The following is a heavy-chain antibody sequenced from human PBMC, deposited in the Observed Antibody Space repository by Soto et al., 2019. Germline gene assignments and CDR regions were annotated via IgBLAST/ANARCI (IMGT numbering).Heavy chain of an antibody. CDR2: IYYSGST. J-gene: IGHJ5*02. Sequence: PSETLSLTCTVSGSSISSGGYYWSWIRQHPGKGLEWIGYIYYSGSTYYNPSLKSRVTISVDTSKNQFSLKLSSVTAADTAVYYCARESYYYDSSGYPSWGFDPWGQGTLVTVSS. V-gene: IGHV4-31*03. D-gene: IGHD3-22*01. CDR3: ARESYYYDSSGYPSWGFDP. CDR1: GSSISSGGYY.